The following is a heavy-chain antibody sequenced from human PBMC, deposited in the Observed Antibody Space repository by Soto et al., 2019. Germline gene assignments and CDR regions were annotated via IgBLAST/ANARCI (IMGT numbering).Heavy chain of an antibody. CDR1: GFTFSSYW. CDR3: ARERVLRYFDWLPNDAFDI. J-gene: IGHJ3*02. CDR2: INSDGSST. Sequence: GGSLRLSCAASGFTFSSYWMHWVRQAPGKGLVWVSRINSDGSSTSYADSVKGRFTISRDNAKNTLYLQMNSLRAEDTAVYYCARERVLRYFDWLPNDAFDIWGQGTMVTVSS. D-gene: IGHD3-9*01. V-gene: IGHV3-74*01.